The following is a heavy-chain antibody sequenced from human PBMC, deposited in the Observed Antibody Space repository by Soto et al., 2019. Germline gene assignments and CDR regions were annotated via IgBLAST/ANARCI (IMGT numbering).Heavy chain of an antibody. D-gene: IGHD3-16*01. Sequence: GASVKVSCKASGYTFTTYGITWVRQAPGQGPEWMGWISGYNGHTKYAQKFQGRVTMTTDTSTSTVYMDLRSLTSDDTAVYYCAREGEMPYYHHGLDVWGQGTTVTVSS. CDR3: AREGEMPYYHHGLDV. J-gene: IGHJ6*02. CDR1: GYTFTTYG. V-gene: IGHV1-18*01. CDR2: ISGYNGHT.